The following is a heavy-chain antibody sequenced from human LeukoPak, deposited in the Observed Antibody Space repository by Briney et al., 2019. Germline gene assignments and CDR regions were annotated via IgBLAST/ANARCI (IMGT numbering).Heavy chain of an antibody. CDR1: GGSISSSSYY. V-gene: IGHV4-39*07. CDR3: AVNSSNWFDP. J-gene: IGHJ5*02. D-gene: IGHD6-19*01. CDR2: IYYSGST. Sequence: SETLSLTCTVSGGSISSSSYYWGWIRQPPGKGLEWIGSIYYSGSTYYNPSLKSRVTISVDTSKNQFSLKLSPVTAADTAVYYCAVNSSNWFDPWGQGTLVTVSS.